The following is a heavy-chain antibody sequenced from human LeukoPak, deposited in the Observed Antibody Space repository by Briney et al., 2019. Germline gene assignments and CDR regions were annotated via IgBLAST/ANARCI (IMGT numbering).Heavy chain of an antibody. D-gene: IGHD3-22*01. CDR2: ISGSGGST. J-gene: IGHJ4*02. V-gene: IGHV3-23*01. CDR1: GFTFSSYA. Sequence: GGSLRLSCAASGFTFSSYAMSWVRQAPGKGLEWVSAISGSGGSTYYADSVKGRFTVSRDNSKNTLYLQMNSLRAEDTAVYYCAKAGTYYYDSSGYYYGPIDYWGQGTLVTVSS. CDR3: AKAGTYYYDSSGYYYGPIDY.